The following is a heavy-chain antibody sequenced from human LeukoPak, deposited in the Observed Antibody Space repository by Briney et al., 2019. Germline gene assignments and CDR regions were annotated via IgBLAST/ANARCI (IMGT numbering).Heavy chain of an antibody. Sequence: SETLFLTCAVYAGSFSGYYWSWIRQPPGKGLEWIGEINHSGSTNYNPSLKSRVTISVDTSKNQFSLKLSSVTAADTAVYYCARGEGDYVWGSYRQGAFDIWGQGTMVTLSS. D-gene: IGHD3-16*02. CDR3: ARGEGDYVWGSYRQGAFDI. J-gene: IGHJ3*02. CDR1: AGSFSGYY. CDR2: INHSGST. V-gene: IGHV4-34*01.